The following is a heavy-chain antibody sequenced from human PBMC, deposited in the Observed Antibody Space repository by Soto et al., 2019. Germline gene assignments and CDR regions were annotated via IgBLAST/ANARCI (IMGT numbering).Heavy chain of an antibody. CDR1: GDTSTSYY. Sequence: SETLSLTCTVSGDTSTSYYWSWIRQAPGKGLEWIGHIHNSGTSTHNPSLNGRVTISIDMSKKQFSLKLTSLTSADTAVYYCARDFYDSVGYTWFDSWSQGTLVTVSS. V-gene: IGHV4-59*01. J-gene: IGHJ5*01. D-gene: IGHD3-22*01. CDR2: IHNSGTS. CDR3: ARDFYDSVGYTWFDS.